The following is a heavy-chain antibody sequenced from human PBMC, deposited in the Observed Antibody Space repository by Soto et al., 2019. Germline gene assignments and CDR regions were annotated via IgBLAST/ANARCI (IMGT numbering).Heavy chain of an antibody. CDR3: ARTCDCSGGSCYSYYYYGMDV. J-gene: IGHJ6*02. V-gene: IGHV5-51*01. Sequence: PGESLKISCKGSGYSFTGYWIGWVRQMPGKGLEWMGIIYPGDSDTRYSPSFQGQVTISADKSISTAYLQWSSLKASDTAMYYCARTCDCSGGSCYSYYYYGMDVWGQGTTVTFSS. CDR2: IYPGDSDT. D-gene: IGHD2-15*01. CDR1: GYSFTGYW.